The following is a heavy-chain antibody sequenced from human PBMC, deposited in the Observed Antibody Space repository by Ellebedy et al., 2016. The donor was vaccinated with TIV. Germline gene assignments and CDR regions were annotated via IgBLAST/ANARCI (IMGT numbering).Heavy chain of an antibody. Sequence: GESLKISCEASGFTFSDYGMQWVRQAPGKGLEWAAVIAHDGSREYYADSVKGRFTITSDNSKNTMSLQMDSLRGEDTAVYYCAKEATVRKSSYFDYWGQGNLVTVSS. D-gene: IGHD4-17*01. CDR2: IAHDGSRE. CDR3: AKEATVRKSSYFDY. CDR1: GFTFSDYG. V-gene: IGHV3-30*18. J-gene: IGHJ4*02.